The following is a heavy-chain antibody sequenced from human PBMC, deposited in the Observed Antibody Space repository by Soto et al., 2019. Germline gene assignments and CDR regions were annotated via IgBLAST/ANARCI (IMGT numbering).Heavy chain of an antibody. J-gene: IGHJ6*02. V-gene: IGHV1-18*01. CDR1: GYTFTSYG. CDR3: AREGFRGSSGWDYYYYYGMDV. Sequence: QVQLVQSGAEVKKPGASVKVSCKASGYTFTSYGISWVRQAPGQGLEWMGWISAYNGNTNYAQKLQGRVTMTTDTSTSTAYMELRSLRSDDTAVYYCAREGFRGSSGWDYYYYYGMDVWGQGTTVTVSS. D-gene: IGHD6-19*01. CDR2: ISAYNGNT.